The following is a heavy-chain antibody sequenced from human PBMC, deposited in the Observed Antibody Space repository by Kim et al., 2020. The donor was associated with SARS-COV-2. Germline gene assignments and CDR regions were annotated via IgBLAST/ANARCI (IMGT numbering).Heavy chain of an antibody. D-gene: IGHD1-26*01. CDR2: IHYSGST. Sequence: SETLSLTCIVSGGSISNNDYYWGWIRQLPGKGLEWLGSIHYSGSTYYNPSLGGRFTMSRDTSKNQYSLTLSSVTAADTAVYYCARDRGQWEVDYWGQGTLVTVSS. J-gene: IGHJ4*02. V-gene: IGHV4-39*07. CDR1: GGSISNNDYY. CDR3: ARDRGQWEVDY.